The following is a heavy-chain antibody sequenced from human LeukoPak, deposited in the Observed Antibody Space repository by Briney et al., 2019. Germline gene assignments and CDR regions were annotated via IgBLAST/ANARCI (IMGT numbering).Heavy chain of an antibody. J-gene: IGHJ2*01. CDR3: AKDKGAVAIYWYFDL. D-gene: IGHD6-19*01. V-gene: IGHV3-30*02. CDR2: IWYGGSNK. CDR1: GFTFSSYG. Sequence: GGSLRLSCAASGFTFSSYGMHWVRQAPGKGLEWVAVIWYGGSNKYYADSVKGRFTISRDNSKNTLYLQMNSLRAEDTAVYYCAKDKGAVAIYWYFDLWGRGTLVTVSS.